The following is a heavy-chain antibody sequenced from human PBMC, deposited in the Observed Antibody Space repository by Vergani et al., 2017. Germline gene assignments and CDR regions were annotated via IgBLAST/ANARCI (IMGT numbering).Heavy chain of an antibody. Sequence: QVQMVESGGGVVQPVRSLRLSCAASGFTFSSYGMHWVRQAPGKGLEWVAVIWYDGSNKYYADSVKGRFTISRDNSKNTLYLQMNSLRAEDTAVYYCARDGGVGTSHYMDVWGKGTTVTVSS. J-gene: IGHJ6*03. CDR2: IWYDGSNK. CDR1: GFTFSSYG. V-gene: IGHV3-33*01. D-gene: IGHD2-8*02. CDR3: ARDGGVGTSHYMDV.